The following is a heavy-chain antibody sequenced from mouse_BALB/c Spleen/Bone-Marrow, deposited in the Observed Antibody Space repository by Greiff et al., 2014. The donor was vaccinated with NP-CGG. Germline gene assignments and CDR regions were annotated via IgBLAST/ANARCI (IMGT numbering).Heavy chain of an antibody. Sequence: QVQLKESGPGLVAPSQSLSITCTVSGFSLTSYDIYWIRQSPGKGLEWLGVIWTGGGTNYNSDFMSRLSISKDNSKSQVFLKMNSLQTADTAIYFCVRGYYYGSSPFDYWGQGTTLTVSS. D-gene: IGHD1-1*01. J-gene: IGHJ2*01. CDR3: VRGYYYGSSPFDY. V-gene: IGHV2-9-2*01. CDR2: IWTGGGT. CDR1: GFSLTSYD.